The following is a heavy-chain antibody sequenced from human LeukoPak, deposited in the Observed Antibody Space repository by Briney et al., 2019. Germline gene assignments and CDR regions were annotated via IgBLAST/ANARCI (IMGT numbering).Heavy chain of an antibody. CDR1: GFTFSSYW. D-gene: IGHD1-1*01. J-gene: IGHJ5*01. Sequence: GGSLRLSCAASGFTFSSYWMHWVRQAPGKGLEWVSTVSTTAAYIYYVDSVKGRFTISRDNSKNTLSLLMISLRAEDTAIYYCATMAGGTYNQWFDSWGQGTLVTVSS. V-gene: IGHV3-23*01. CDR2: VSTTAAYI. CDR3: ATMAGGTYNQWFDS.